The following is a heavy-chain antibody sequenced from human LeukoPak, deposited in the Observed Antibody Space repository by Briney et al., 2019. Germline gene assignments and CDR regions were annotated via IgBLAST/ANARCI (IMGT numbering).Heavy chain of an antibody. J-gene: IGHJ3*02. CDR1: GYTFTSYY. CDR3: ARRDLDAFDI. V-gene: IGHV1-46*01. CDR2: INPSGGST. D-gene: IGHD2-21*02. Sequence: GATVKVSCKASGYTFTSYYMHWVRQAPGQGLEWMGIINPSGGSTSYAQKFQGRVTMTRDTSTSTVYMELSGLRSEDTAVYYCARRDLDAFDIWGQGTMVSVSS.